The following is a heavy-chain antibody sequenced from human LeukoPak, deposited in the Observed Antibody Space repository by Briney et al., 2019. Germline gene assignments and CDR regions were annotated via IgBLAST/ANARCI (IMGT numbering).Heavy chain of an antibody. J-gene: IGHJ4*02. D-gene: IGHD1-26*01. CDR1: GFTFSRYG. Sequence: GGSLRLSCAASGFTFSRYGMHWVRQAPGKGLEWVTAISYDGSNKYYADSVKGRFTISRDNSKNTLYLQMNSLRAEDTAVYYCAKAPVGATGGVYFDYWGQGTLVTVSS. CDR2: ISYDGSNK. CDR3: AKAPVGATGGVYFDY. V-gene: IGHV3-30*04.